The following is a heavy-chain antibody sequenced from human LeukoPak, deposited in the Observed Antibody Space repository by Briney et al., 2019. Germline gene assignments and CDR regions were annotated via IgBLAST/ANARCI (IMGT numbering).Heavy chain of an antibody. D-gene: IGHD2-8*01. Sequence: ASVKVSCKASGYTFTSYYMHWVRQAPGQGLEWMGIINPSGGSTSYAQKFQGRVIMTRDTSTSTVYMELSSLRSGDTAVYYCARWGGVGMDVWGQGTTLIVSS. V-gene: IGHV1-46*01. CDR2: INPSGGST. CDR1: GYTFTSYY. J-gene: IGHJ6*02. CDR3: ARWGGVGMDV.